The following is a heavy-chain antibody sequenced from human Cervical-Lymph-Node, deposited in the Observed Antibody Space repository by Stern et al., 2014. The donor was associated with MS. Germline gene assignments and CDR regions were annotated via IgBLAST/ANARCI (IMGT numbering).Heavy chain of an antibody. V-gene: IGHV1-8*01. J-gene: IGHJ4*02. CDR2: MNPNSGNT. D-gene: IGHD3-22*01. CDR3: ARGRALSWDYDSSCYYYSRDDY. CDR1: GYTFPSYD. Sequence: MQLVESGAEVPKPGASVKVSCKASGYTFPSYDIPWVRQAPGQGLEWLGWMNPNSGNTGSAPKFQVRVPMPRNTSLRTPSLELCSLRSEDAAVYYCARGRALSWDYDSSCYYYSRDDYWGQGTLVTVSS.